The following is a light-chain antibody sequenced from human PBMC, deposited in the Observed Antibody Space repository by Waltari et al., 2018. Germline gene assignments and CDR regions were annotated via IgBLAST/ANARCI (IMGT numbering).Light chain of an antibody. CDR3: SSYTRTVTLI. V-gene: IGLV2-14*01. J-gene: IGLJ2*01. CDR2: DVD. Sequence: QSALTQPASVSGSPGQSITISCTGTSSDVGGYNYVSWYQQRPGKGPPLIIFDVDKRPAGISVRFSGSKSGNTASLTISGLQADDEGDYFCSSYTRTVTLIFGGGTKLTVL. CDR1: SSDVGGYNY.